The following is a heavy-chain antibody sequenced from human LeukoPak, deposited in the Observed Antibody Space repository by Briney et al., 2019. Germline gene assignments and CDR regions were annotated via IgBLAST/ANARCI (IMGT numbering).Heavy chain of an antibody. CDR2: ISYDGSNK. Sequence: GGSLRLSCAASGFTFSSYAMHWVHQAPGKGLEWVAVISYDGSNKYYADSVKGRFTISRDNSKNTLYLQMNSLRAEDTAVYYCARVPANIAVAGSDGGYWGQGTLVTVSS. CDR3: ARVPANIAVAGSDGGY. V-gene: IGHV3-30*04. J-gene: IGHJ4*02. CDR1: GFTFSSYA. D-gene: IGHD6-19*01.